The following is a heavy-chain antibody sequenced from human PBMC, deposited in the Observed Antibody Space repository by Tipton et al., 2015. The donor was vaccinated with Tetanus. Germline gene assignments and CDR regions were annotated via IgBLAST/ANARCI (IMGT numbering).Heavy chain of an antibody. Sequence: TLSLTCTVSGASIRGGTFYWGWIRQPPGKGLEWIGSIYESGDTYYIPSLKSRVTISVDTSTNQFSLTLSSMAAADAGVYCCAGQQSGSFTPFDYWGQGKLVTVSS. CDR1: GASIRGGTFY. D-gene: IGHD3-3*01. J-gene: IGHJ4*02. CDR3: AGQQSGSFTPFDY. CDR2: IYESGDT. V-gene: IGHV4-39*01.